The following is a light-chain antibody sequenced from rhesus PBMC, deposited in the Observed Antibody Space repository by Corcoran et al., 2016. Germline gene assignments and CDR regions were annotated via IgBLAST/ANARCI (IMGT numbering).Light chain of an antibody. J-gene: IGLJ1*01. CDR3: LLFQGGAHI. Sequence: QAVVTQEPSMTVSPGGTVTLTCDSSTGAVTSGNYPNWFQQKPGQVPRGLIYNTNRKHSWTPARFSGSLAGGRAALTLSGAPPEDEAEYYCLLFQGGAHIFGAGTRLTVL. CDR2: NTN. V-gene: IGLV7-76*01. CDR1: TGAVTSGNY.